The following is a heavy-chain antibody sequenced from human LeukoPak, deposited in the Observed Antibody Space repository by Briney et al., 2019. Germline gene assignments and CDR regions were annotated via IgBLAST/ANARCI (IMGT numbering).Heavy chain of an antibody. CDR3: ARQSEYDFWSGYSLPFDY. D-gene: IGHD3-3*01. J-gene: IGHJ4*02. V-gene: IGHV4-38-2*01. CDR2: IYHSGST. Sequence: SETLSLTCAVSGYSISSGYYWGWIRQPPGKGLEWIGSIYHSGSTYYNPSLKNRVTISVDTSKNQFSLKLSSVTAADTAVYYCARQSEYDFWSGYSLPFDYWGQGTLVTVSS. CDR1: GYSISSGYY.